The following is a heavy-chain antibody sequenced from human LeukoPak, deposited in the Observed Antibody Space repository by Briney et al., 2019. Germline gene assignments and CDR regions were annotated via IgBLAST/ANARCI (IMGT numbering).Heavy chain of an antibody. CDR3: ARTAGSSSWAT. D-gene: IGHD6-13*01. Sequence: PSETLYLTCTVSGGSISSYYWSWIRQPPGKGLEWIGYIYYSGSTNYNPSLKSRVTISVDTSENQFSLKLRSVTAADTAVYYCARTAGSSSWATWGQGTLVTVSS. V-gene: IGHV4-59*01. J-gene: IGHJ5*02. CDR2: IYYSGST. CDR1: GGSISSYY.